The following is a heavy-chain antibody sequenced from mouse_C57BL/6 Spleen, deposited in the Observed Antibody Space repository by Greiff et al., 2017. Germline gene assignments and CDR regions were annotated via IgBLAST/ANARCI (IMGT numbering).Heavy chain of an antibody. CDR3: ARRDYGSSYLDY. V-gene: IGHV1-81*01. Sequence: VKLVESGAELARPGASVKLSCKASGFTFTSYGISWVKQRTGQGLEWIGEIYPRSGNTYYNEKFKGKATLTADKSSSTAYMELSSLTSEDSAVYFCARRDYGSSYLDYGGQGTTLTVSA. J-gene: IGHJ2*01. D-gene: IGHD1-1*01. CDR1: GFTFTSYG. CDR2: IYPRSGNT.